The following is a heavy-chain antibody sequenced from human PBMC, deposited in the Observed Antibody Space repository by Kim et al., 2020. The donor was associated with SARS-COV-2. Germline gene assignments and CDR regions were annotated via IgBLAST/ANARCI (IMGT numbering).Heavy chain of an antibody. V-gene: IGHV3-48*03. Sequence: GGSLRLSCAASGFTFSSYEMNWVRQAPGKGLEWVSYISSSGSTIYYADSVKGRFTISRDNAKNSLYLQMNSLRAEDTAVYYCARDLSDFWSGYIDYWGQGTLVTVSS. CDR3: ARDLSDFWSGYIDY. D-gene: IGHD3-3*01. CDR2: ISSSGSTI. J-gene: IGHJ4*02. CDR1: GFTFSSYE.